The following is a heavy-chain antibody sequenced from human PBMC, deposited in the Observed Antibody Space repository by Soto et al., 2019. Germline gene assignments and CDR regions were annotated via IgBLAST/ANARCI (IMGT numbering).Heavy chain of an antibody. V-gene: IGHV3-23*01. D-gene: IGHD5-18*01. Sequence: EVQLLESGGDLVRPGGSLRLSCAASGFTLNTYPMSWVRLAPGKGLGWVSTIGGGGSTFYADSVKGRFTISRDNSKNTLYLQMNSLRAEDPAVYYCARASLGYSWGEFDYWGQGALVTVSS. CDR1: GFTLNTYP. CDR2: IGGGGST. J-gene: IGHJ4*02. CDR3: ARASLGYSWGEFDY.